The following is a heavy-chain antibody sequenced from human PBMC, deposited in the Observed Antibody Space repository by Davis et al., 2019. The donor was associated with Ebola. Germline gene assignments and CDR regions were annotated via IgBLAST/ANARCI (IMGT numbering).Heavy chain of an antibody. CDR2: INPSGGST. Sequence: ASVKVSCKASGYTFSGNYIQWVRQAPGQGLEWMGIINPSGGSTSYAQKFQGRVTMTRDTSTSTVYMELSSLRSEDTAVYYCARDFLWFDYWGQGTLVTVSS. CDR1: GYTFSGNY. V-gene: IGHV1-46*03. J-gene: IGHJ4*02. D-gene: IGHD2/OR15-2a*01. CDR3: ARDFLWFDY.